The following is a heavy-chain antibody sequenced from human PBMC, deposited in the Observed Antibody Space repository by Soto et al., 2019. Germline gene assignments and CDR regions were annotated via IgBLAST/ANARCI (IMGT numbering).Heavy chain of an antibody. J-gene: IGHJ6*02. CDR1: GYIFTTYW. D-gene: IGHD4-17*01. Sequence: GESLKISCKASGYIFTTYWSGWVRQMPGKGLEWMAIIYPGNSDTIYSPSFQGQVTISADKSITTAYPQWSSLEASDPAMYYWARSRTVTGYYGMDVWGQGTTVTVS. V-gene: IGHV5-51*01. CDR2: IYPGNSDT. CDR3: ARSRTVTGYYGMDV.